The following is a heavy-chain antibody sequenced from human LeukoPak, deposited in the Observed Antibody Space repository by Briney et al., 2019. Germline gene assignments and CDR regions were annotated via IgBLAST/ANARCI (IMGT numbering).Heavy chain of an antibody. J-gene: IGHJ4*02. V-gene: IGHV1-24*01. D-gene: IGHD3-16*01. CDR2: FDPEDGET. Sequence: ASVKVSCKVSGYTLTELSMHWVRQTPGKGLEWMGGFDPEDGETIYAQKFQGRVTMTEDTSTDTAYMELSSLRSEDTAVYYCARDNDSRDPPHFDYWGQGTLVTVSS. CDR3: ARDNDSRDPPHFDY. CDR1: GYTLTELS.